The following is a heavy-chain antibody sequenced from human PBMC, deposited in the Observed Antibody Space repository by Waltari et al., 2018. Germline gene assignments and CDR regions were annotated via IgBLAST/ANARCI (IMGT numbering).Heavy chain of an antibody. CDR2: SSGSGGST. CDR3: AKDLGEGGWYSEVIYYYYYGMDV. CDR1: GFTFSSYA. J-gene: IGHJ6*02. Sequence: EVQLLESGGGLVQPGGSLRLSCAASGFTFSSYAMRWVRQAPGTGLEWVSASSGSGGSTYDADSVKGRFTISRDNAKNTLYLQMNSLRAEDTAVYYCAKDLGEGGWYSEVIYYYYYGMDVWGQGTTVTVSS. V-gene: IGHV3-23*01. D-gene: IGHD6-19*01.